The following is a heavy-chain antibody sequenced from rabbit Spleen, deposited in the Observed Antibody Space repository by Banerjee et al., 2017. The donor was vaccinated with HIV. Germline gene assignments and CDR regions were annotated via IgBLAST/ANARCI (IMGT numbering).Heavy chain of an antibody. J-gene: IGHJ3*01. CDR1: GFSFSGDA. Sequence: QEQLEESGGDLVKPEGSLTLTCAASGFSFSGDAMCWVRQAPGKGLEWIGCIYTSSGGTYSASWAKGRFTISKTSSTTVTLQMTSLTAADTATYFCARGIAYGFAGDGYPPYAMDLWGQGTLVTVS. CDR2: IYTSSGGT. V-gene: IGHV1S45*01. D-gene: IGHD6-1*01. CDR3: ARGIAYGFAGDGYPPYAMDL.